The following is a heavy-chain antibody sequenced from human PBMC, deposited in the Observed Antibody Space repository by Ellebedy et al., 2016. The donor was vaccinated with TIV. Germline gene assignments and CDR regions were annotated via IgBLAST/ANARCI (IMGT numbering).Heavy chain of an antibody. CDR3: ARDDPSGWLDP. J-gene: IGHJ5*02. D-gene: IGHD3-10*01. V-gene: IGHV4-61*01. CDR1: GGSISSSNYY. CDR2: IYYSGST. Sequence: MPSETLSLTCTLSGGSISSSNYYWGWIRQPPGKGLEWVGYIYYSGSTNYNPSLKSRVTISIDTSKNQFSLRLTSVTAADTAVYYCARDDPSGWLDPWGQGTLVTVSS.